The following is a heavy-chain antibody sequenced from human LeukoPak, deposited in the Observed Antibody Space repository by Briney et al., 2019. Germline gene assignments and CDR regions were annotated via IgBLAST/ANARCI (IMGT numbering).Heavy chain of an antibody. J-gene: IGHJ4*02. D-gene: IGHD5-18*01. CDR2: ISWGGGST. CDR3: AKDGRAYSYGYFDY. Sequence: GGSLRLSCAASGFTFDDYAMHWVRHAPGKGLEWVSLISWGGGSTYYADSVKGRFTISRDNSKNSLYLQMNSLRAEDTALYYCAKDGRAYSYGYFDYWGQGTLVTVSS. V-gene: IGHV3-43D*03. CDR1: GFTFDDYA.